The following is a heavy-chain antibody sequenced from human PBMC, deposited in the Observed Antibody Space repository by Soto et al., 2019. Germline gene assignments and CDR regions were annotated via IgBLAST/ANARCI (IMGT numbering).Heavy chain of an antibody. V-gene: IGHV1-18*01. J-gene: IGHJ4*01. Sequence: QALLEQSGPEVKKPGDSVRISCWLYDSVFVTSVITWLRQAPGQGLEWMGWISANDGGTLSAMQLTDRLVMSTDTMSNMAYLQLWDVTSDDSAVYFGARGGGRHLRPLETWGHGTPVTVSS. CDR1: DSVFVTSV. CDR2: ISANDGGT. D-gene: IGHD3-16*01. CDR3: ARGGGRHLRPLET.